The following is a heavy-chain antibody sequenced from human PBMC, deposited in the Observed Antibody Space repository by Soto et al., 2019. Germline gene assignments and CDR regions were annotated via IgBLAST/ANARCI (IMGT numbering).Heavy chain of an antibody. J-gene: IGHJ6*02. CDR2: ISYDGSNK. V-gene: IGHV3-30*18. D-gene: IGHD1-26*01. CDR3: AKDSYSGSYSSYYYYYGMDV. Sequence: GGSLILSCAASGFTFSSYGMHWVRQAPGKGLEWVAVISYDGSNKYYADSVKGRFTISRDNSKNTLYLQMNSLRAEDTAVYYCAKDSYSGSYSSYYYYYGMDVWGQGTTVTVSS. CDR1: GFTFSSYG.